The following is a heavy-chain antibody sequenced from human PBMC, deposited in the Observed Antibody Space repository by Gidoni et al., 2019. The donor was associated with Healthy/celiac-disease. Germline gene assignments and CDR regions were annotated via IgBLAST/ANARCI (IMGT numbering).Heavy chain of an antibody. CDR2: ISYDGSNK. D-gene: IGHD4-17*01. CDR1: GFSFSSEA. V-gene: IGHV3-30-3*01. J-gene: IGHJ4*02. CDR3: ARGGPLPLSTVVNPYYFDY. Sequence: QVQLVESGGGVVQPGRSLRLSGAASGFSFSSEAMHWVRQAPGKGREGVAVISYDGSNKYYADSVKGRFTISRDNSKNTLYLQMNSLRAEDPAVYYCARGGPLPLSTVVNPYYFDYWGQGTLVTVSS.